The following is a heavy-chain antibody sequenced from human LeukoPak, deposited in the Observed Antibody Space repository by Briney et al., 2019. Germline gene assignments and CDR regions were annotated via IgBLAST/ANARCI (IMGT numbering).Heavy chain of an antibody. CDR3: AKDRGFLWFDP. Sequence: GGSLRLSCAASGFTFSSYGMHWVRQAPGKGLEWVAVISYDGSNKYYADSVKGRFTISRDNSKNTLYLQMNSLRAEDTAVYYCAKDRGFLWFDPWGQGTLVTVSS. CDR1: GFTFSSYG. CDR2: ISYDGSNK. V-gene: IGHV3-30*18. J-gene: IGHJ5*02. D-gene: IGHD3-10*01.